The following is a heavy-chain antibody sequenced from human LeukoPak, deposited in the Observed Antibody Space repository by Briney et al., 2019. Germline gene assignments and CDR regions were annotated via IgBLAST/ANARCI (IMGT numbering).Heavy chain of an antibody. Sequence: SETLSLTCTFSGGSISTYYWSWIRQPPGKGLEWIGYIYYSGSTNYNPFLKSRVTISLNTPKKQFSLRLRSVTAADTAVYYCARRVAVGNYFDPWGQGTLVTVSA. CDR3: ARRVAVGNYFDP. D-gene: IGHD4-11*01. CDR1: GGSISTYY. J-gene: IGHJ5*02. V-gene: IGHV4-59*08. CDR2: IYYSGST.